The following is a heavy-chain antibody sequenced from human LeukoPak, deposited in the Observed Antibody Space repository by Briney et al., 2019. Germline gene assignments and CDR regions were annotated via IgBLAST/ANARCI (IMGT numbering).Heavy chain of an antibody. CDR3: AKRGVVIRVILVGFHKEAYYFDS. Sequence: GGSLRLSCAVSGITLSNYGMSWVRQAPGKGREWVAGISDSGGTTNYADAVKGRFTISRDNPKNTLYLQMNSLRAEDTAVYFCAKRGVVIRVILVGFHKEAYYFDSWGQGALVTVSS. CDR1: GITLSNYG. J-gene: IGHJ4*02. D-gene: IGHD3-22*01. V-gene: IGHV3-23*01. CDR2: ISDSGGTT.